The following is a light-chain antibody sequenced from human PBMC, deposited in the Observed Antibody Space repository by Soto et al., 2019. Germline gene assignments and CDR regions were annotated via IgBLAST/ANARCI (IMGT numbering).Light chain of an antibody. V-gene: IGLV1-44*01. CDR1: SSNIGSNT. CDR2: SNN. CDR3: SSYAGSYNFV. Sequence: QSALTQPPSASGTPGQRVTISCSGSSSNIGSNTVNWYQQLPGTAPKLLIYSNNQRPSGVPDRFSGSKSGTSASLAISGLQSEDEADYYCSSYAGSYNFVFGTGTKVTVL. J-gene: IGLJ1*01.